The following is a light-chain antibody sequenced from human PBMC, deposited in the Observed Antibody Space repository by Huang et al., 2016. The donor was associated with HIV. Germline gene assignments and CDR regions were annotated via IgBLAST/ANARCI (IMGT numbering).Light chain of an antibody. CDR1: QNIDTN. CDR2: GAS. V-gene: IGKV3-15*01. CDR3: HQYNDWPPWT. Sequence: EIVMTQSPATLSVSPGERAILLCRASQNIDTNVAWYQQKPDQAPRLLILGASTRATGISARFTGGGSETEFTLTINSVQSEDVAMYYCHQYNDWPPWTFGQGTRVEI. J-gene: IGKJ1*01.